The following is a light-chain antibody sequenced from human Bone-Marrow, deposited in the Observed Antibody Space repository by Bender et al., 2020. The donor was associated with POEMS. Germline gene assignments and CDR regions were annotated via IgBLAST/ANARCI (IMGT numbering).Light chain of an antibody. CDR2: RDS. CDR3: LSADRSGTYV. CDR1: ALPTQY. V-gene: IGLV3-25*03. J-gene: IGLJ1*01. Sequence: SYELTQPPSVSVSPGQTARITCSGDALPTQYAFWYQQTPGQAPVLVIYRDSERPSGIPERFSGSTSGTTVTLTITGVQAEDEADYFCLSADRSGTYVFGTGTKVTVL.